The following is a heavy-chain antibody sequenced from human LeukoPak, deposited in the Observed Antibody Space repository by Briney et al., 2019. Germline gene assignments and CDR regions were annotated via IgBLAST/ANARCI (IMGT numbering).Heavy chain of an antibody. J-gene: IGHJ4*02. D-gene: IGHD6-13*01. CDR2: ISYDGNNR. V-gene: IGHV3-30*18. CDR1: GFTVSSNY. CDR3: AKDQDIAAADYYFDY. Sequence: GGSLRLSCAASGFTVSSNYMSWVRQAPGKGLEWVAVISYDGNNRYSADSVKGRFTISRDNSKNTLYLQMNSLRAEDTAVYYCAKDQDIAAADYYFDYWGQGTLVTVSS.